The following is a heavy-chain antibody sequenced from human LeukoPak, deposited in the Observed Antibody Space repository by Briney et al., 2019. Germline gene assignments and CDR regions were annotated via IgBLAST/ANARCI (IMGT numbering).Heavy chain of an antibody. CDR1: GYTLTELS. Sequence: ASVKVSCKVSGYTLTELSMHWVRQAPGKGLEWMGGFDPEDGETIYAQKFQGRVTITADESMSTAYMELSSLRSEDTAVYYCASPGVTYYYGMDVWGQGTTVTVSS. CDR3: ASPGVTYYYGMDV. D-gene: IGHD4-23*01. J-gene: IGHJ6*02. CDR2: FDPEDGET. V-gene: IGHV1-24*01.